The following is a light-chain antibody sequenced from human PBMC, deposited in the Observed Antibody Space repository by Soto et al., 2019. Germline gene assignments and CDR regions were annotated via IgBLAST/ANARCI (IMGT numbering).Light chain of an antibody. Sequence: EIVLTQSPATLSLSPGERATLSCRASQSVRTNLAWYQQKVGQAPRLLIYDASKRAIGIPARFSGSGSGTDFTLTISSLEPEDFAVYYCQQRYNWPLITFGQGTRLEIK. CDR2: DAS. CDR3: QQRYNWPLIT. J-gene: IGKJ5*01. CDR1: QSVRTN. V-gene: IGKV3-11*01.